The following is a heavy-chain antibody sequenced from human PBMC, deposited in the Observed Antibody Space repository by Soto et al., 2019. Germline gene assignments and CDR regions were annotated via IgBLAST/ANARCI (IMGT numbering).Heavy chain of an antibody. CDR1: GGTFRNDD. J-gene: IGHJ3*02. CDR2: IIPILETT. Sequence: SVKVSCKASGGTFRNDDINWVRQAPGQGLEWMGGIIPILETTRYAQKFQGRVTITADESTRTANMELTRLRPEDTAVYYCARRGDSLTATRDASDIWGQ. V-gene: IGHV1-69*13. CDR3: ARRGDSLTATRDASDI. D-gene: IGHD3-9*01.